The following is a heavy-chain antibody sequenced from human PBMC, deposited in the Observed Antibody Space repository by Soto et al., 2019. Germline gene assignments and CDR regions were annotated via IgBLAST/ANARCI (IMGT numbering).Heavy chain of an antibody. CDR3: ARDGYCSGGSCPPYYCMDV. CDR2: IIPIFGTA. J-gene: IGHJ6*02. Sequence: QVQLVQSGAEVKKPGSSVKVSCKASGGTFSSYAISWVRQAPGQGLEWMGVIIPIFGTANYAQKFQGRVTITADKSTRTAYMELTTLRSADTAVYYCARDGYCSGGSCPPYYCMDVWGQGTTVTVSS. D-gene: IGHD2-15*01. CDR1: GGTFSSYA. V-gene: IGHV1-69*06.